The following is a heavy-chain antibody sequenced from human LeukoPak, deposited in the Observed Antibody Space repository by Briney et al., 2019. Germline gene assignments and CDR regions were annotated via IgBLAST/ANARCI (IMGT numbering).Heavy chain of an antibody. J-gene: IGHJ4*02. CDR2: ISGSGVST. CDR1: GFTFSSYA. D-gene: IGHD6-13*01. Sequence: GGSLRLSCAASGFTFSSYAMSWVRQAPGKGLELVSAISGSGVSTYYADSVKGRFTISRDNSKNTLYLQMNSLRAEDTAVYYCARADRSSWFLFDYWGQGTLVTVSS. CDR3: ARADRSSWFLFDY. V-gene: IGHV3-23*01.